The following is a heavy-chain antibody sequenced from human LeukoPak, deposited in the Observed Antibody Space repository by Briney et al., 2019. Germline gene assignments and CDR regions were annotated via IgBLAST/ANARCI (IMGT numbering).Heavy chain of an antibody. CDR1: GGSISSYY. D-gene: IGHD6-13*01. CDR3: ARDTELYSSSWYGPYFDY. Sequence: SETLSLTCTVSGGSISSYYWSWIRQPPGKGLEWIGYIYYSGTTNYNPSLKSRVSISVDTSKNQFSLKLSSVTAADTAVYYCARDTELYSSSWYGPYFDYWGQGTLVTVSS. V-gene: IGHV4-59*12. J-gene: IGHJ4*02. CDR2: IYYSGTT.